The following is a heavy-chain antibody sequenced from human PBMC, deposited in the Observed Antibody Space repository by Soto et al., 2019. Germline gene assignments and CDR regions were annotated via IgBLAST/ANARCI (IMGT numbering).Heavy chain of an antibody. J-gene: IGHJ4*02. CDR3: ASSEKGGTDCSPFDY. V-gene: IGHV3-53*01. D-gene: IGHD2-21*02. CDR2: IYGGGNT. Sequence: EVQLVESGGGLIQPGGSLRLSCAASGFTVSRNYMTWVRRAPGKGLEWVSIIYGGGNTYYADSVKGRFTISRANSKNTLYLQMNSLRAEDTAVYYCASSEKGGTDCSPFDYWGQGALVTASS. CDR1: GFTVSRNY.